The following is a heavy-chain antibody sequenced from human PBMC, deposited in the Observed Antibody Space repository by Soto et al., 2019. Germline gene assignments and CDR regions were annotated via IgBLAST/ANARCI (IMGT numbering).Heavy chain of an antibody. J-gene: IGHJ6*02. V-gene: IGHV5-51*01. CDR1: GYSFTSYW. D-gene: IGHD3-10*01. Sequence: GESLTISCKRSGYSFTSYWIGWERQMPGKGLEWMGIIYPGDSDTRYSPSFQGQVTISADKSISTAYLQWSSLKASDTAMYYCAGGGVRGVITRTRDYYGMDVWGEGTTVTVS. CDR2: IYPGDSDT. CDR3: AGGGVRGVITRTRDYYGMDV.